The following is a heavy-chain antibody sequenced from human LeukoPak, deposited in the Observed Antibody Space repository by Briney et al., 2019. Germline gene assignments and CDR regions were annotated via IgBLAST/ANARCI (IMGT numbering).Heavy chain of an antibody. CDR1: GFTFDNYA. Sequence: SGGSLRLSCAAFGFTFDNYALHWVRQAPGKGLEYVSGLSPNGASTYYANSVKGRFTISRDNPQHTLFLQMGSLRVEDTAVYYCARTYSYGAGTYSSFGYWGQGTLVTVSP. CDR3: ARTYSYGAGTYSSFGY. V-gene: IGHV3-64*01. D-gene: IGHD3-10*01. CDR2: LSPNGAST. J-gene: IGHJ4*02.